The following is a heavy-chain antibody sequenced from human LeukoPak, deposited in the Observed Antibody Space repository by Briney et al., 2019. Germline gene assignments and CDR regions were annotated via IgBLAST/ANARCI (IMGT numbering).Heavy chain of an antibody. CDR3: ARHQEILEGLIAVAEIDY. Sequence: GESLKISCQGSGYSFTSYWIGWVRQMPGKGLEWMGIIYPGDSDTRYSPSFQGQVTISADKSISTAYPQWSSLKASDTAMYYCARHQEILEGLIAVAEIDYWGQGTLVTVSS. D-gene: IGHD6-19*01. CDR1: GYSFTSYW. CDR2: IYPGDSDT. J-gene: IGHJ4*02. V-gene: IGHV5-51*01.